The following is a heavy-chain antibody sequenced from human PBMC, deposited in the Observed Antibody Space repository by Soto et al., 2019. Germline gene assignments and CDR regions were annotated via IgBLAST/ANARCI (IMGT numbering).Heavy chain of an antibody. CDR1: GLTFSSYW. V-gene: IGHV3-74*01. CDR3: GLSYTVTTDY. J-gene: IGHJ4*02. D-gene: IGHD4-17*01. Sequence: EVQLVESGGGLVQPGGSLRLSCAASGLTFSSYWMHWVRQAPGKGLVWVSRINSDGSSTNYADSVKGRFTISRDNAKNTLYLQMNSLRAEDTAVYYYGLSYTVTTDYWGQGPLVTVSS. CDR2: INSDGSST.